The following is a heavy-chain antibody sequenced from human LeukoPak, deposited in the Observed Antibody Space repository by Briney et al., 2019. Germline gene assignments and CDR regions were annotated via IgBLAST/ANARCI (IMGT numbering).Heavy chain of an antibody. CDR2: INGDGNSI. CDR1: GFTFSSYW. CDR3: SSGMIA. J-gene: IGHJ5*02. V-gene: IGHV3-74*01. D-gene: IGHD3-22*01. Sequence: GGSLRLSCATSGFTFSSYWMHWVRHAPGKGLVWVSRINGDGNSITYADSVKGRFTISRDNAKNTLYLQMNSLRAEDTAVYFCSSGMIAWGKGTLVTVAS.